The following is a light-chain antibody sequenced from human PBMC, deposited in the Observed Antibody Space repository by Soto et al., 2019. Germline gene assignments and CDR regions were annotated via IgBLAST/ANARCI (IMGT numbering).Light chain of an antibody. CDR2: EVT. CDR3: CSYAGNSIWL. V-gene: IGLV2-8*01. J-gene: IGLJ3*02. CDR1: SSDVGGYNF. Sequence: QSALTQPPSASGSPGQSVTISCTGTSSDVGGYNFVSWYQQHPGKVPGLMIYEVTKRPSGVPDRFSGSKSGNTASLTVSGLQAEDEADYYCCSYAGNSIWLFGGGTKLTVL.